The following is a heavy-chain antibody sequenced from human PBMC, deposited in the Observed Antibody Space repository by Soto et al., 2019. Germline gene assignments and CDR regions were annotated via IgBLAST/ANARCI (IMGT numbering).Heavy chain of an antibody. D-gene: IGHD3-10*01. CDR3: ARVSRLADYGSGSRGWFDP. CDR1: GYTFTSYY. V-gene: IGHV1-46*01. J-gene: IGHJ5*02. Sequence: QVQLVQSGAEVKKPGASVKVSCKASGYTFTSYYMHWVRQAPGQGLEWMGIINPSGGSTSYAQKFQGRVTMTRDTSTSTVYMELSSLRSEDTAVYYCARVSRLADYGSGSRGWFDPWGQGTLVTVSS. CDR2: INPSGGST.